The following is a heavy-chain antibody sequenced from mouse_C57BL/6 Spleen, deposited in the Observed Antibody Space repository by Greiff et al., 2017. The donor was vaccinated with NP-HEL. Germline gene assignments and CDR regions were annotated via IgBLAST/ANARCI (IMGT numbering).Heavy chain of an antibody. V-gene: IGHV1-18*01. CDR2: INPNNGGT. J-gene: IGHJ1*03. Sequence: EVQLQQSGPELVKPGASVEIPCKASGYTFTDYNMDWVKQSHGKSLEWIGDINPNNGGTIYNQKFKGKATLTVDKSSSTAYMELRSLTSEDTAVYYCARRDYVSNWYFDVWGTGTTVTVSS. D-gene: IGHD1-1*01. CDR3: ARRDYVSNWYFDV. CDR1: GYTFTDYN.